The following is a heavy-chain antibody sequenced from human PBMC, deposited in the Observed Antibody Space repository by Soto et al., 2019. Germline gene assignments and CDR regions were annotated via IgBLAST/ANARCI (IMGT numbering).Heavy chain of an antibody. CDR2: ISGSGDST. CDR3: AKSEDVVAWSYYFDY. Sequence: GGSLRLSCAASGFTLSSYAMSGVRQAPGKGLEWGSAISGSGDSTYYADSVKGRFTISRDNSKNTLYLQMNSLRAEDTAVYYCAKSEDVVAWSYYFDYWGQGTLVTVSS. CDR1: GFTLSSYA. J-gene: IGHJ4*02. D-gene: IGHD2-15*01. V-gene: IGHV3-23*01.